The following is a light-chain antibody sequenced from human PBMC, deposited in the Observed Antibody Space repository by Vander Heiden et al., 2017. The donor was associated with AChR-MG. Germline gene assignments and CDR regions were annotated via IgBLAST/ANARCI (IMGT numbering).Light chain of an antibody. V-gene: IGKV3-20*01. J-gene: IGKJ4*01. Sequence: EIVLTQSPGTLSLSPGERATLSCRASQSVSSSYLAWYQQKPGQAPRLLIYGASSRATGIPDRFSGSGSGTDFTLTISRLEPEDFAVYSCQQDGSSPPTFGGGTKVEIK. CDR1: QSVSSSY. CDR2: GAS. CDR3: QQDGSSPPT.